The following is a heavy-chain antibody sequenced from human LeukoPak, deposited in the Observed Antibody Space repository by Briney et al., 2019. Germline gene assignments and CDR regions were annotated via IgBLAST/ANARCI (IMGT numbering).Heavy chain of an antibody. CDR1: PDSISSSSHY. J-gene: IGHJ3*02. V-gene: IGHV4-39*01. Sequence: TSETLSLTCSVSPDSISSSSHYWGWIRQPPGRGLEWVGSIYYSGRTYYNPSLQSRVTISVDTSKNQFSLKLDSVTAADTAVFYCARQPGLAAFDIWGQGTLVTVSS. CDR3: ARQPGLAAFDI. CDR2: IYYSGRT.